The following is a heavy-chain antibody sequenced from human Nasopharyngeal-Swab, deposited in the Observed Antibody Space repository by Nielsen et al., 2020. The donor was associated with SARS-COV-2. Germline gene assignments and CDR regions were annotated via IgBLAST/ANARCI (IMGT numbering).Heavy chain of an antibody. CDR2: INTNTGNP. D-gene: IGHD3-9*01. Sequence: ASVKVSCKASGYTFTSYAMNWVRQAPGQGLEWMGWINTNTGNPTYAQGLTGRFVFSLDTSVSTAYLQISSLKAEDTAVYYCARDGYFDWLALSWFDPWGQGTLVTVSS. V-gene: IGHV7-4-1*02. J-gene: IGHJ5*02. CDR3: ARDGYFDWLALSWFDP. CDR1: GYTFTSYA.